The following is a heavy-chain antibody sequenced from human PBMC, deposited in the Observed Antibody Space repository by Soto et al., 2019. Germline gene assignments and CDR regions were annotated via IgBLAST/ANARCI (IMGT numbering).Heavy chain of an antibody. V-gene: IGHV3-23*01. CDR2: ISGSGGST. J-gene: IGHJ3*02. D-gene: IGHD6-6*01. CDR1: GFTFSSYA. CDR3: AIWPGRYSSSSEGAFDI. Sequence: PGGSLRLSCAASGFTFSSYAMSWVRQAPGKGLEWVSAISGSGGSTYYADSVKGRFTISRDNSKNTLYLQMNSLRAEDTAVYYCAIWPGRYSSSSEGAFDIWGQGPMVTVSS.